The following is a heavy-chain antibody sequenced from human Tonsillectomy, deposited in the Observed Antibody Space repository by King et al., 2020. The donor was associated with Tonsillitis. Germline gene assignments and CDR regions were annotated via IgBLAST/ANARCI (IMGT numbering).Heavy chain of an antibody. J-gene: IGHJ3*02. Sequence: VQLQQWGAGLLKPSETLSLTCAVYGGSFSGYYWSWIRQPPGKGLEWIGEINHSGSTNYNPSLKSRVTISVDTSKNQFSLKLSSVTAADTAVYYCARAQRRTVLSGAFDIWGQGTMVTVSS. D-gene: IGHD4-17*01. V-gene: IGHV4-34*01. CDR2: INHSGST. CDR3: ARAQRRTVLSGAFDI. CDR1: GGSFSGYY.